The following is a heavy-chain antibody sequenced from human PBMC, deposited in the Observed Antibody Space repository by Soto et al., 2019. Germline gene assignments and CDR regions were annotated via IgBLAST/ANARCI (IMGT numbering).Heavy chain of an antibody. J-gene: IGHJ6*02. CDR3: ARVRFGEWGYAMDV. CDR2: ISSSGSSI. Sequence: QVQLVESGGGLVKPGGSLRLSCAASGLTFSDCYMNWIRQAPGKGLGWVSYISSSGSSINYAGSVKGRFTISRDNAKNSLYLQMNSLRAEETSMYYCARVRFGEWGYAMDVWGQGTTVTVSS. D-gene: IGHD3-10*01. CDR1: GLTFSDCY. V-gene: IGHV3-11*01.